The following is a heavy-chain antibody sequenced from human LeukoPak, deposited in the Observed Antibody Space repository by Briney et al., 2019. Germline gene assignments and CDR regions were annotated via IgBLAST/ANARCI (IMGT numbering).Heavy chain of an antibody. Sequence: GGSLRLSCAATGFTLISYSMTWVRQVPGKGLEWVSAIRASDSNTFYADSVKGRFTISRDSSKNTLYLQMNDLRDEDTAVYYCAKLTTGWFEDFWGQGTLVTVSS. CDR3: AKLTTGWFEDF. CDR1: GFTLISYS. J-gene: IGHJ4*02. V-gene: IGHV3-23*01. CDR2: IRASDSNT. D-gene: IGHD2-8*02.